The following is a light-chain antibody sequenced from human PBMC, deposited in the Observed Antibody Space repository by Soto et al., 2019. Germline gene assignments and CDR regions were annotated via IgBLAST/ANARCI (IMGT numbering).Light chain of an antibody. J-gene: IGKJ1*01. V-gene: IGKV3-15*01. CDR1: QSISDT. CDR2: SAS. Sequence: EIVMTQSPATLSVSPGGRATLSCRASQSISDTLAWYQQKPGQAPRLLIYSASRRATGIPGRFSGSGSGTDFTLTISSLQSEDLAVYYCQQYNNWPWTFGQGTKVDIK. CDR3: QQYNNWPWT.